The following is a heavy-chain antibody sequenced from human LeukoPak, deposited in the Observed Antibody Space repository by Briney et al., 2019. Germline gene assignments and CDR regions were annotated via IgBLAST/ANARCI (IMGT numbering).Heavy chain of an antibody. CDR1: GFTFSSHA. D-gene: IGHD5-24*01. CDR3: ARGRVATIDYYYGMDV. V-gene: IGHV3-30*04. CDR2: ISYDGSNK. J-gene: IGHJ6*02. Sequence: PGGSLRLSCAASGFTFSSHAMHWVRQAPGKGLEWVAVISYDGSNKYYADSVKGRFTISRDNSKNTLYLQMNSLRAEDTAVYYCARGRVATIDYYYGMDVWGQGTTVTVSS.